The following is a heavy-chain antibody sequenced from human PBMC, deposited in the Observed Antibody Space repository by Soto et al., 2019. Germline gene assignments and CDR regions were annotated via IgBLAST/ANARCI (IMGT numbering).Heavy chain of an antibody. J-gene: IGHJ4*02. CDR1: GFTFSNAW. Sequence: GGSLRLSCAASGFTFSNAWMSWVRQAPGKGLEWVGRIRSKTDGGTTDYAAPVKGRFTISRDDSKNTLYLQMNSLKTEDTAVYYCTTAQLRYCDWFDYWGQGTLVTVSS. CDR3: TTAQLRYCDWFDY. D-gene: IGHD3-9*01. CDR2: IRSKTDGGTT. V-gene: IGHV3-15*01.